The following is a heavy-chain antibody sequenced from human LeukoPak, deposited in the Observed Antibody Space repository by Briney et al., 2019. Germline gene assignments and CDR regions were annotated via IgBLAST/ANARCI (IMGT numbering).Heavy chain of an antibody. J-gene: IGHJ6*03. D-gene: IGHD6-13*01. V-gene: IGHV3-21*01. Sequence: KTGGSLRLSCAASGFTFSSYYMNWVRQAPGKGLEWVSSISSSSTYIYYADSLKGRFTISRDNAKNSLYLQMNSLRAEDTAVYYCARGTVAAAGSDYYYYYYMDVWGKGTTVTVSS. CDR1: GFTFSSYY. CDR2: ISSSSTYI. CDR3: ARGTVAAAGSDYYYYYYMDV.